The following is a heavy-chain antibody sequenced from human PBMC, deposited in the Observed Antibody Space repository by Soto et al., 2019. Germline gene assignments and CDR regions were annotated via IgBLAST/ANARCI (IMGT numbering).Heavy chain of an antibody. D-gene: IGHD6-6*01. CDR3: ASSEGLYYFDY. J-gene: IGHJ4*02. Sequence: GESLKISCKGSAYSFTSYWISWVRQMPGKGLEWMGRIDPSDSYTNYSPSFQGHVTISADKSISTAYLQWSSLKASDTALYYCASSEGLYYFDYWGQGTLVTVSS. CDR1: AYSFTSYW. V-gene: IGHV5-10-1*01. CDR2: IDPSDSYT.